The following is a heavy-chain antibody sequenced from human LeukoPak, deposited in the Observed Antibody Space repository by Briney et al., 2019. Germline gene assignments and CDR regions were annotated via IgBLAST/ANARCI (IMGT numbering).Heavy chain of an antibody. V-gene: IGHV4-34*01. D-gene: IGHD3-9*01. Sequence: SETLSLTCGVSNGSFSSLYWNWIRQPPGTGLEWIGEINHRGTTNYNPSLRGRVTISVDTSKKQFSLKLTSVTAADTAIYYCARGNYDVLTYTGGTDWIDPWGQGTLVTVSS. CDR1: NGSFSSLY. CDR2: INHRGTT. CDR3: ARGNYDVLTYTGGTDWIDP. J-gene: IGHJ5*02.